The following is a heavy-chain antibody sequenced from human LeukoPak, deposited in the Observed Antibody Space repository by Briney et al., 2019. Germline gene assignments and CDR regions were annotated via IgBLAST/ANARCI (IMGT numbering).Heavy chain of an antibody. V-gene: IGHV1-8*01. Sequence: ASVKVSCKASGYTFTGYDINWVRQATGQGLEWMGWMNPNSGNTGYAQKFQGRVTMTRDTSISTAYMELSSLRSEDTAVYYCARGDSGSYLNAFDYWGQGTLVTVSS. CDR3: ARGDSGSYLNAFDY. CDR2: MNPNSGNT. D-gene: IGHD1-26*01. CDR1: GYTFTGYD. J-gene: IGHJ4*02.